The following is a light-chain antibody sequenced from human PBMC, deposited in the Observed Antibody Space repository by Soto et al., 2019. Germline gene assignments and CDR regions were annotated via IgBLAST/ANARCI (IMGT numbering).Light chain of an antibody. CDR3: QQYNNWPLT. J-gene: IGKJ5*01. Sequence: EIVMTQSPATLSGSPVEIDTLSFRASQSVSSNLAWYQHKPGQAPRLLIHGASTRATGIPARFSGSGSGTDFTLTISSLQSEDLAIYYCQQYNNWPLTFGQGTRLEIK. CDR2: GAS. CDR1: QSVSSN. V-gene: IGKV3-15*01.